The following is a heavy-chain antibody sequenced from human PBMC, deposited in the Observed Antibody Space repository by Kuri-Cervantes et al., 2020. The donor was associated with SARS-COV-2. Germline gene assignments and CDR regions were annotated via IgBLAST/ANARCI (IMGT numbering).Heavy chain of an antibody. CDR2: ISYDGSNK. Sequence: GGSLRLSCAASGFTFNTYAVHWVRQAPGKGLEWVAVISYDGSNKYYADSVKGRFTISRDNSKNTLYLQMNSLRAEDTAVYYCARAYCSSTSCQLDYWGQGTLVTVSS. V-gene: IGHV3-30-3*01. D-gene: IGHD2-2*01. J-gene: IGHJ4*02. CDR1: GFTFNTYA. CDR3: ARAYCSSTSCQLDY.